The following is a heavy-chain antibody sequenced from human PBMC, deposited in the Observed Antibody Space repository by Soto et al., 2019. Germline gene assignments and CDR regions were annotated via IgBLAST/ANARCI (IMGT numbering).Heavy chain of an antibody. CDR2: TYYRSKWYY. D-gene: IGHD1-26*01. CDR1: GDSVSSNSAG. V-gene: IGHV6-1*01. CDR3: ARGEQYSGRIFDY. Sequence: SQTLSLTCAITGDSVSSNSAGWSWFRQSPSRGLEWLGRTYYRSKWYYEYAVSVRGRITINPDTSKSQYSLQLNSVTPEDTAVYFCARGEQYSGRIFDYWGQGTLVTVSS. J-gene: IGHJ4*01.